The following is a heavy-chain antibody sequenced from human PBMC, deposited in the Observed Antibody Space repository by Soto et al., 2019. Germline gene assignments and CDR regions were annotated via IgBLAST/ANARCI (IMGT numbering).Heavy chain of an antibody. CDR1: GFTFSSYS. V-gene: IGHV3-21*01. J-gene: IGHJ5*02. Sequence: GGSLRLSCAASGFTFSSYSMNWVRQAPGKGLEWVSSISSSSSYIYYADSVEGRFTISRDNAKNSLYLQMNSLRAEDTAVYYCARRGCCTNGVCSGFDPWGQGTLVTVSS. D-gene: IGHD2-8*01. CDR3: ARRGCCTNGVCSGFDP. CDR2: ISSSSSYI.